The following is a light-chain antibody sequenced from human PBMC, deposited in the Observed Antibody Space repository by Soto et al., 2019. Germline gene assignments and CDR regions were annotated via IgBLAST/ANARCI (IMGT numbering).Light chain of an antibody. CDR2: DAS. V-gene: IGKV3-11*01. CDR1: QSVSRY. J-gene: IGKJ5*01. CDR3: QQRSNWPPIT. Sequence: THSPSTLSASLGDIVTITFRASQSVSRYLAWYQQKPGQAPRLLIYDASNRATGIPARFSGSGSGTDFTLTISSLEPEDFAVYYCQQRSNWPPITLGQGTRLEIK.